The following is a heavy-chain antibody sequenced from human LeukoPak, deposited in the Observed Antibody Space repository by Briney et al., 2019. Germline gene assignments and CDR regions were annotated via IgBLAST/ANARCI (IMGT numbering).Heavy chain of an antibody. CDR3: ARGRVYSSSSGVY. CDR2: IKQDGSEK. J-gene: IGHJ4*02. V-gene: IGHV3-7*01. CDR1: GFTFSTYW. D-gene: IGHD6-6*01. Sequence: GGSLRLSCAASGFTFSTYWMSWVRQAPGKGLELVANIKQDGSEKYYVDSVKGRFTISRDNAKNSLYLQVNSLRAEDTAVYYCARGRVYSSSSGVYWGQGTLVTVSS.